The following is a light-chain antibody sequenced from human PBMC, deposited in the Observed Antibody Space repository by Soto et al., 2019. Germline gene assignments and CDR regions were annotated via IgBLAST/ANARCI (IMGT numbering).Light chain of an antibody. Sequence: QSALTQPPSASGFPGQSVTISCTGTSSDVGYYDYVSWYQQHPGKAPKLVIYEVTKRPSGVPDRVSASKSGNTASLTVSGLRDEDEADYYCTSYASSNDSVFGSGTKLTVL. CDR2: EVT. V-gene: IGLV2-8*01. J-gene: IGLJ1*01. CDR1: SSDVGYYDY. CDR3: TSYASSNDSV.